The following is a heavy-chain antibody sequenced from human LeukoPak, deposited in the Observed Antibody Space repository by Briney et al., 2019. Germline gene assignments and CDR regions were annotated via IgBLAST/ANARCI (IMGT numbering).Heavy chain of an antibody. Sequence: GGSLRLSCAAPGFTVSSTYMSSVRQAPGKGLEWVSVIYSGGSTYADSVRGRFTISRDNSKNTLYLQMNSLRAEDTAVYYCAREIIQLPGYFDYWGQGTLVTVSS. D-gene: IGHD5-18*01. J-gene: IGHJ4*02. CDR2: IYSGGST. V-gene: IGHV3-53*01. CDR3: AREIIQLPGYFDY. CDR1: GFTVSSTY.